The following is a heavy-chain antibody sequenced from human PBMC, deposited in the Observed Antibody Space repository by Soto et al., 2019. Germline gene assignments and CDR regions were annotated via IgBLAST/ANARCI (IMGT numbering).Heavy chain of an antibody. D-gene: IGHD2-2*01. V-gene: IGHV3-30*18. CDR1: RFTFSDYG. CDR3: VKDGGYCSSTTCYSPRNHYFDS. CDR2: ISHHGIRT. Sequence: GGSLRLSCAAARFTFSDYGMHWVRQAPGKGLQWLATISHHGIRTHYADSVKGRFSISRDNSRNSLFLQMNSLRAGDTAVYYCVKDGGYCSSTTCYSPRNHYFDSWGQGTLVTVSS. J-gene: IGHJ4*02.